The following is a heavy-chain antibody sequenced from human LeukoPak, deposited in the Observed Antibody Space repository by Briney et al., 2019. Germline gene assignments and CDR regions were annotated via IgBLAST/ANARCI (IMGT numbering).Heavy chain of an antibody. Sequence: ASVKVSCKASGYAFTNYAMHWVRQAPGQRLEWMGWINAGNGDTKYSQNFQGRVSITRDTSASTAYMELSSLRPEDTAVYYCARGSVHPLYGMDVWGHGTTVTVSS. J-gene: IGHJ6*02. CDR3: ARGSVHPLYGMDV. V-gene: IGHV1-3*01. D-gene: IGHD1-1*01. CDR2: INAGNGDT. CDR1: GYAFTNYA.